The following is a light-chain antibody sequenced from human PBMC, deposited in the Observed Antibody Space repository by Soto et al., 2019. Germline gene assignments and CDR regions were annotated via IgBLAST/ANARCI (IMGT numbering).Light chain of an antibody. CDR1: QSVSDT. CDR3: QQYNNWPWT. Sequence: EIVLTQSPGSLSLSPGERVTLSCRASQSVSDTLAWYQQKPGQAPRLLIYGASTRAPGFPARFSGSGSGTDFTLTISSLQSEDFAVYYCQQYNNWPWTFGQGTKVDIK. J-gene: IGKJ1*01. CDR2: GAS. V-gene: IGKV3-15*01.